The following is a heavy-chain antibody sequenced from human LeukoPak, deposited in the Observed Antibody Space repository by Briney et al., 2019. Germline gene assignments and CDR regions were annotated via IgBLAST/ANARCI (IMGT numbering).Heavy chain of an antibody. J-gene: IGHJ4*02. V-gene: IGHV4-39*01. CDR1: DDSISSNDYY. D-gene: IGHD2-21*01. CDR2: ISYSGST. Sequence: SETLSLTCTVSDDSISSNDYYWGWIRQPPGKGLEWIGSISYSGSTYYKPSLKSRVTISVDTSKNQFSLKLSSVTAADTAVYYCARRCAGGDCYGAFVYWGQGTLVTVSS. CDR3: ARRCAGGDCYGAFVY.